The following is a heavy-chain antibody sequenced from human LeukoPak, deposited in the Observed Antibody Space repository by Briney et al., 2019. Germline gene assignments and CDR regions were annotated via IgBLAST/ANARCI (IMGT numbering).Heavy chain of an antibody. CDR1: GYSISSGYY. CDR2: IYHSGST. Sequence: SETLSLTCSVSGYSISSGYYWGWIRQPPGKGLEWIGSIYHSGSTYYNPSLKSRVTISVDTSKNQFSLKLSSVTAADTAVYYCARDSPSNWNYGENWFDPWGQGTLVTVSS. CDR3: ARDSPSNWNYGENWFDP. D-gene: IGHD1-7*01. V-gene: IGHV4-38-2*02. J-gene: IGHJ5*02.